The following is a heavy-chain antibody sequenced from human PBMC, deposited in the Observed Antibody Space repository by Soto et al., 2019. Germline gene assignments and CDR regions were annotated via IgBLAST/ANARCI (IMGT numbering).Heavy chain of an antibody. CDR2: ISGGGHNT. Sequence: PGGSLRLSCAASGFAFSSYAMSWVRQAPGKGVEWVSAISGGGHNTFYADSVKGRFTISRDNSENTLYLQMSSLRAEDTAAYFCAKENSLYCSSTSCYLDYWGPGTLVTVSS. CDR3: AKENSLYCSSTSCYLDY. D-gene: IGHD2-2*01. V-gene: IGHV3-23*01. CDR1: GFAFSSYA. J-gene: IGHJ4*02.